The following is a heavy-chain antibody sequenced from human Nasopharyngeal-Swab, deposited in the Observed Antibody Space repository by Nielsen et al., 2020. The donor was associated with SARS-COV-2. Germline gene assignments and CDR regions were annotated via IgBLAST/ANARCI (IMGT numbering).Heavy chain of an antibody. D-gene: IGHD2-15*01. V-gene: IGHV3-73*01. CDR1: GFTFSDSA. CDR2: IRSKGNNYAT. J-gene: IGHJ4*02. Sequence: GESLKISCAASGFTFSDSAIHWVRQASGEGLEWVARIRSKGNNYATAYSASVKGRFITFRDDPTNTAYLQMNSLKTEDTAVYYCTRCGGGCYSGRDYWGQGTLVTVSS. CDR3: TRCGGGCYSGRDY.